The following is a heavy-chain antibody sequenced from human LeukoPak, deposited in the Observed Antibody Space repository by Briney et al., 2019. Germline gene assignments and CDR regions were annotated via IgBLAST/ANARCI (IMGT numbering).Heavy chain of an antibody. Sequence: ASVKVSCKASGYTFTGYYMHWVRQAPGQELEWMGWIYPNNGGTNYAQNFQGRVTMTRDTSMSTAYMEPSSLRSDDTAVYYCARFSGSSNFDYWGQGTLVTVSS. CDR2: IYPNNGGT. CDR1: GYTFTGYY. J-gene: IGHJ4*02. V-gene: IGHV1-2*02. CDR3: ARFSGSSNFDY. D-gene: IGHD1-26*01.